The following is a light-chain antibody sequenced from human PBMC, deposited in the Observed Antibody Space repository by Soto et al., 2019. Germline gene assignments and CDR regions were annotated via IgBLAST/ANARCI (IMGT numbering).Light chain of an antibody. CDR3: QQYGSSGT. CDR2: GAS. J-gene: IGKJ1*01. V-gene: IGKV3-15*01. CDR1: QSVSNN. Sequence: EIVMTQSPAILSVSPGDRATLSCRAGQSVSNNLAWYQQKPGRTPRLVIYGASNRATGVPARFSGSGSGTDFTLTISRLEPEDFAVYYCQQYGSSGTFGQGTKVDI.